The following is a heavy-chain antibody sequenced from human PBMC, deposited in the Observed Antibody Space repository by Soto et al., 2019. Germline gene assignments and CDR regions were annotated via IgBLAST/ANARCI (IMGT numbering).Heavy chain of an antibody. D-gene: IGHD3-3*01. CDR3: ARVLSWASYYDFWSGYYNYYYYGMDV. CDR2: MNPNSGNT. CDR1: GYTFTSYD. V-gene: IGHV1-8*01. J-gene: IGHJ6*02. Sequence: QVQLVQSGAEVKKPGASVKVSCKASGYTFTSYDINWVRQATGQGLEWMGWMNPNSGNTGYAQKLQGRDTMTRNTSISTAYMELSSLRSEDTAVYYCARVLSWASYYDFWSGYYNYYYYGMDVWGQGTTVTVSS.